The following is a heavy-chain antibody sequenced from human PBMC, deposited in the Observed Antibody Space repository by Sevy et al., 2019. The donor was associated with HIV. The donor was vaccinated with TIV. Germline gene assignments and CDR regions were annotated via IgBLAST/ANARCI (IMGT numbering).Heavy chain of an antibody. D-gene: IGHD3-22*01. Sequence: SETLSLTCTVSGDSISSGDYYWSWIRQPPGKGLEWIGYIYYSGSTNYNPPLRSRVTISVDTSKNQFSLKLSSVTAADTAVYYCARAQYYYDRSGNYVLPRYYFDYWGQGALVTVSS. J-gene: IGHJ4*02. V-gene: IGHV4-30-4*01. CDR1: GDSISSGDYY. CDR2: IYYSGST. CDR3: ARAQYYYDRSGNYVLPRYYFDY.